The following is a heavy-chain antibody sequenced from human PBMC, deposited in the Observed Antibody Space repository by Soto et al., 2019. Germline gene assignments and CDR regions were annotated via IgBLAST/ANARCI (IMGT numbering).Heavy chain of an antibody. Sequence: QVQLVQSGAEVKKPGASVKVSCKASGYTFTNYAISWVRQAPGQGLEWMGRISADNGDTNYAQMVQGRVTMTTDTATSTAYMERRSLRSDDTAVYYCARPERTTYSSIYYFDYWGQGTLGTVSS. CDR1: GYTFTNYA. V-gene: IGHV1-18*01. D-gene: IGHD2-21*01. J-gene: IGHJ4*02. CDR3: ARPERTTYSSIYYFDY. CDR2: ISADNGDT.